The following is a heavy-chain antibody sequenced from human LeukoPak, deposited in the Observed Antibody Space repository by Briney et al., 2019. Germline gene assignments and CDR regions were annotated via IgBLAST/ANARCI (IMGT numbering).Heavy chain of an antibody. CDR1: VFTVSSNY. Sequence: PGVSLRLSCAASVFTVSSNYMSWVRQAPGKGLEGVSVIYSGGSTYYPNSLKGRFTISRHNYKNTLYLQMNSLRDEDTAVYYCARAPEWLIFDYWGQGTLVTVSS. CDR2: IYSGGST. J-gene: IGHJ4*02. V-gene: IGHV3-53*04. CDR3: ARAPEWLIFDY. D-gene: IGHD6-19*01.